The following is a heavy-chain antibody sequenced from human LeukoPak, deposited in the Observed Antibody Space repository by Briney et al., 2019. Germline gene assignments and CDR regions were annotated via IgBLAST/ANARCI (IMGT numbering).Heavy chain of an antibody. J-gene: IGHJ6*02. D-gene: IGHD3-3*01. CDR3: ARDRRGGYYDFWSGYYTSGHYYGMDV. V-gene: IGHV4-61*08. Sequence: PSQTLSLTCTVSGGSISSGGYYWSWIRQPPGKGLEWIGYIYYSGSTNYNPSLKSRVTISVDTSKNQFSLKLSSVTAADTAVYYCARDRRGGYYDFWSGYYTSGHYYGMDVWGQGTTVTVSS. CDR2: IYYSGST. CDR1: GGSISSGGYY.